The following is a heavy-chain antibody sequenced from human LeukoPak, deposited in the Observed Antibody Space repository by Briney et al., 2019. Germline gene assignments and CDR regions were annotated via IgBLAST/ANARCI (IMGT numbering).Heavy chain of an antibody. CDR3: ARALGYCSGGSCYPLDY. CDR2: MNPNSGNT. V-gene: IGHV1-8*01. J-gene: IGHJ4*02. CDR1: GYTFTSYD. Sequence: GASVKVSCKASGYTFTSYDINWVRQATGQGLEWMGWMNPNSGNTGYAQQFQGRVTMTRNTSISTAYMELSSLRSEDTAVYYCARALGYCSGGSCYPLDYWGQGTLVTVSS. D-gene: IGHD2-15*01.